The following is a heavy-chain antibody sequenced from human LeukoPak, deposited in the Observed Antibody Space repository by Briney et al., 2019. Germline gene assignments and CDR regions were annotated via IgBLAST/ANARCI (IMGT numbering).Heavy chain of an antibody. CDR3: ARGGVTLLRGASPNWFDP. D-gene: IGHD3-10*01. V-gene: IGHV1-2*02. Sequence: ASVKVSCKASGYTFTGYYMHWVRQAPGQGLEWMGWINPNSGGTNYAQKFQGRVTMTRDTSISTAYMELSSLRSEDTAVYYCARGGVTLLRGASPNWFDPWGQGTLVTVSS. CDR2: INPNSGGT. J-gene: IGHJ5*02. CDR1: GYTFTGYY.